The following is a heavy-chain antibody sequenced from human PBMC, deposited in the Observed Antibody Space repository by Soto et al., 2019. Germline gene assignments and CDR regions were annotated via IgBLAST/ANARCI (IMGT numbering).Heavy chain of an antibody. Sequence: SLTCTVSGGSISSSSYYWGWIRQPPGKGLEWIGSIYYSGSTYYNPSLKSRVTISVDTSKNQFSLKLSSVTAADTAVYYCARHIIVIMVYATYNWFDPWGQGNLVTVSS. CDR1: GGSISSSSYY. V-gene: IGHV4-39*01. D-gene: IGHD2-8*01. CDR2: IYYSGST. CDR3: ARHIIVIMVYATYNWFDP. J-gene: IGHJ5*02.